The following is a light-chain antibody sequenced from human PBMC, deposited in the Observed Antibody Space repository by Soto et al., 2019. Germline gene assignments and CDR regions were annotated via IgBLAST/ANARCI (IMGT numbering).Light chain of an antibody. J-gene: IGKJ1*01. V-gene: IGKV4-1*01. CDR1: QPVLDSCNNRNY. CDR2: WGS. Sequence: DIVMTQSPESLAVSLGERATINCKSSQPVLDSCNNRNYLAWYQQRPGQPPKQLFYWGSTRKSGVPDRFSGSGSETDFTLTISSLQAEDVAVYFCHKYYDNPRTFGQGTKVEI. CDR3: HKYYDNPRT.